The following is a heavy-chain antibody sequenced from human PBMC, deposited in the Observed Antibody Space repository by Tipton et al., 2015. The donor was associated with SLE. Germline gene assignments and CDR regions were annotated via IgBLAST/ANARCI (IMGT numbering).Heavy chain of an antibody. CDR1: KFTFSTYG. Sequence: SLRLSCAASKFTFSTYGMNWVRQAPGKGLVWVSRIKSDGSSTSYADSVKGRFTISRDNAKNTLYLQMNSLRAEDTAVYYCATGVQASYVYSDYWDQGTLVIVSS. CDR3: ATGVQASYVYSDY. D-gene: IGHD3-16*01. J-gene: IGHJ4*02. CDR2: IKSDGSST. V-gene: IGHV3-74*01.